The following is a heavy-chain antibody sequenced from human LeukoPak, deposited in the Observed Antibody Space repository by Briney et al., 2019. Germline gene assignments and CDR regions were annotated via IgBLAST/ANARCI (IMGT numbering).Heavy chain of an antibody. CDR3: AGSGYDYHYYYYMDV. CDR2: MNPNSGNT. J-gene: IGHJ6*03. CDR1: GYTFTSYD. Sequence: ASVKVSCKASGYTFTSYDINWVRQATGQGLEWMGWMNPNSGNTGYAQKFQGRVTMTRNTSISTAYMELSSLRSEDTAVYYCAGSGYDYHYYYYMDVWGKGTTVTVSS. V-gene: IGHV1-8*01. D-gene: IGHD5-12*01.